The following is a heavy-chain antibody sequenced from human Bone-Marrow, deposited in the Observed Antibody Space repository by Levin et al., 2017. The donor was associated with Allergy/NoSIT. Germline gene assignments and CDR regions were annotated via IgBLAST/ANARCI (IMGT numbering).Heavy chain of an antibody. D-gene: IGHD6-13*01. J-gene: IGHJ4*02. CDR2: VSAYNGNT. Sequence: ASVKVSCKAYGYIFSNFGISWVRQAPGQGLEWMGWVSAYNGNTEYSQKFQGRVTVTTDTSTSTAYMDLGSLRSDDTAIYYCARDPPSSSAAALFDYWGQGTLVTVSS. V-gene: IGHV1-18*01. CDR1: GYIFSNFG. CDR3: ARDPPSSSAAALFDY.